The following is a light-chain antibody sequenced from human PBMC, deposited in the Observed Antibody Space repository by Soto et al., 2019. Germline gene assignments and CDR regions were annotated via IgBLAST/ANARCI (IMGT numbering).Light chain of an antibody. V-gene: IGLV2-14*01. J-gene: IGLJ1*01. CDR1: SSDVGGYNY. CDR2: EVS. CDR3: SSYTSSSTLGV. Sequence: QSVLTQPASVSGSPGQSITISCTGTSSDVGGYNYVSWYQRHPGKAPKLMIYEVSNRPSGVSNRFSGSKSGNTASLTISGLQAEDEADYYCSSYTSSSTLGVFGTGTKVTVL.